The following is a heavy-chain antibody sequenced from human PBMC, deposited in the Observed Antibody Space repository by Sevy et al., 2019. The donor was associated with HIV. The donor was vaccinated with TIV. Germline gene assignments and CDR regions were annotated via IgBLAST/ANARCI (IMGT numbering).Heavy chain of an antibody. CDR3: ARDQAVEAVPSTWFDY. J-gene: IGHJ4*02. Sequence: GGSLRLSCAVSGFTFTSHAVHWVRQTPGKGLEWLAAISYDGSDKDYADSVKGRFTISRDNSKNTLYFQLNSLRTEDTAVYFCARDQAVEAVPSTWFDYWGQGTLVTVSS. CDR1: GFTFTSHA. CDR2: ISYDGSDK. V-gene: IGHV3-30-3*01. D-gene: IGHD6-19*01.